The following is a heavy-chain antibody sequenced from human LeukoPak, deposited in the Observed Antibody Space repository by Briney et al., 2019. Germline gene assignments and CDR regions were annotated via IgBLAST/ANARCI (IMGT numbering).Heavy chain of an antibody. V-gene: IGHV3-21*01. J-gene: IGHJ4*02. CDR1: GFTFDDYG. CDR2: ISSSSSYI. Sequence: PGGSLRLSCAASGFTFDDYGMSWVRQAPGKGLEWVSSISSSSSYIYYADSVKGRFTISRDNAENSLYLQMNSLRAEDTAVYYCARDGSLGYCSGTSCYKWAFDYWGQGTLVTVSS. D-gene: IGHD2-2*02. CDR3: ARDGSLGYCSGTSCYKWAFDY.